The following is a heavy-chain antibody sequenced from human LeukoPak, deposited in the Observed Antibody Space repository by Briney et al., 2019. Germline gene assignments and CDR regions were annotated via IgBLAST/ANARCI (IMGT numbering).Heavy chain of an antibody. CDR1: GGSFSGYY. J-gene: IGHJ6*02. V-gene: IGHV4-34*01. CDR3: ARGRIKLQLRGYYYGMDV. CDR2: INHSGST. D-gene: IGHD5-18*01. Sequence: SETLSLTCAVYGGSFSGYYWSWIRQLPGKGLEWIGEINHSGSTNYNPSLKSRVTISVDTSKNQFSLKLSSVTAADTAVYYCARGRIKLQLRGYYYGMDVWGQGTTVTVSS.